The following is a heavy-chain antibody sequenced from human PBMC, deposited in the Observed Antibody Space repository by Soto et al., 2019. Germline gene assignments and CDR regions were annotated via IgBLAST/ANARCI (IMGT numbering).Heavy chain of an antibody. V-gene: IGHV4-39*01. CDR1: GCSISSSSSY. J-gene: IGHJ6*02. Sequence: SVTLSPTRTVAGCSISSSSSYWGSIPKPPGKGLEWIGSIYYSGSTYYNPSLKSRVTISVDTSKNQFSLKLSSVTAADTAVYYCARGGWFGDYYYGMDVWGQGTTVT. D-gene: IGHD3-10*01. CDR3: ARGGWFGDYYYGMDV. CDR2: IYYSGST.